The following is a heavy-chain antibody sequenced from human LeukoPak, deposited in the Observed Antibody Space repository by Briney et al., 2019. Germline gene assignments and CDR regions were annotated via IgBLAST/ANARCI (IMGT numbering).Heavy chain of an antibody. D-gene: IGHD3-22*01. CDR1: GYTFTNYD. J-gene: IGHJ3*02. CDR2: ISAYNGNT. Sequence: ASVKVSCKASGYTFTNYDINWVRQAPGQGLEWMGWISAYNGNTNYAQKLQGRVTMTTDTSTSTAYMELRSLRSDDTAVYYCARDSHYYDSSGSDAFDIWGQGTMVTVSS. CDR3: ARDSHYYDSSGSDAFDI. V-gene: IGHV1-18*04.